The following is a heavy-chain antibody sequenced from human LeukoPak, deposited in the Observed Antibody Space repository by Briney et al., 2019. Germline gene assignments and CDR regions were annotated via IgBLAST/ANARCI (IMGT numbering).Heavy chain of an antibody. D-gene: IGHD2-15*01. Sequence: GGSLRLSCAASGFTFSSYAMSWVRQAPGKGLEWVSAISGSGGSTYYADSVKGRFTISRDNSKNTLYLQMNSLRAEDTAVYYCAKWPYCSGGSCRGHYFYYWGQGTLVTVSS. V-gene: IGHV3-23*01. CDR1: GFTFSSYA. CDR3: AKWPYCSGGSCRGHYFYY. CDR2: ISGSGGST. J-gene: IGHJ4*02.